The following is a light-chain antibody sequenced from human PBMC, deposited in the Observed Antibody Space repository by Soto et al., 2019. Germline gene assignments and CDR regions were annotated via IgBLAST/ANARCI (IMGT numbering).Light chain of an antibody. CDR1: QSVSSN. CDR2: GAS. J-gene: IGKJ1*01. V-gene: IGKV3-15*01. Sequence: EIVMMQSPATLSVSPGERATLSCRASQSVSSNLAWYQQKPGQAPRLLIYGASTRATGIPARFSGSGSGTDFTLTISGLQSEDFAVYYCQQYNNWPQTFGQGTKVDIK. CDR3: QQYNNWPQT.